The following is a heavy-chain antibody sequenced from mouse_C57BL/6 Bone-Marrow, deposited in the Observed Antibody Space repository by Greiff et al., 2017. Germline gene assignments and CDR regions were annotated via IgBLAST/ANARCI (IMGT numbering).Heavy chain of an antibody. CDR2: IYPRSGNT. CDR1: GYTFTSYG. V-gene: IGHV1-81*01. J-gene: IGHJ1*03. Sequence: QVQLKESGAELARPGASVKLSCKASGYTFTSYGISWVKQRTGQGLEWIGEIYPRSGNTYYNEKFKGKATLTADKSSSTAYMELRSLTSEDSAVYCCAREGNYYGSLWYFDVWGTGTTVTVSS. CDR3: AREGNYYGSLWYFDV. D-gene: IGHD1-1*01.